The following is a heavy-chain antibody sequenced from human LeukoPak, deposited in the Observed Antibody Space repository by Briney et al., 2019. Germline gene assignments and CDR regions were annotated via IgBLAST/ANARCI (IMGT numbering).Heavy chain of an antibody. V-gene: IGHV4-59*01. CDR1: GGSISSYY. Sequence: PSETLSLTCTVSGGSISSYYWSWIRQPPGKGLEWIGYIYDSGSTNYNPSLKSRVTISVDTSKNQFSLKLSSVTAADTAVYYCARGSYSYYFDYWGQGTLVTVSS. CDR3: ARGSYSYYFDY. D-gene: IGHD1-26*01. CDR2: IYDSGST. J-gene: IGHJ4*02.